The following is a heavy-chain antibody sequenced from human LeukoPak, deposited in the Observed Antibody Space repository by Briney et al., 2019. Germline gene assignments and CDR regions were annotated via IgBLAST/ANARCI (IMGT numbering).Heavy chain of an antibody. CDR1: GYTFTSYD. J-gene: IGHJ5*02. D-gene: IGHD3-3*01. CDR3: ARGPTYYDFWSGYYP. Sequence: GASVKVSCKASGYTFTSYDINWVRQATGRGLEWMGWMNPNSGNTGYAQKFQGRVTITRNTSISTAYMELSSLRSEDTAVYYCARGPTYYDFWSGYYPWGQGTLVTVSS. V-gene: IGHV1-8*03. CDR2: MNPNSGNT.